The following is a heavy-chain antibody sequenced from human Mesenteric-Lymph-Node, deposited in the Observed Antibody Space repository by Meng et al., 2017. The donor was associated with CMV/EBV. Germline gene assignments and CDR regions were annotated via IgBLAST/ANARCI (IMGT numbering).Heavy chain of an antibody. CDR1: GFSFDDYA. CDR3: AKVVSMVRGVGAFDI. J-gene: IGHJ3*02. V-gene: IGHV3-9*01. D-gene: IGHD3-10*01. Sequence: GGSLRLSCAASGFSFDDYAMHWVRQAPGKGLEWVSGISWNSGSIGYADSVKGRFTISRDNAKNSLYLQINSLRAEDTALYYCAKVVSMVRGVGAFDIWGQGTVVTVSS. CDR2: ISWNSGSI.